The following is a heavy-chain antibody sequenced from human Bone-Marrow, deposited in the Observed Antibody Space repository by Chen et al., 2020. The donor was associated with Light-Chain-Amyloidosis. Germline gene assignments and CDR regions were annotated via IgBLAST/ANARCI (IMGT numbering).Heavy chain of an antibody. D-gene: IGHD2-15*01. J-gene: IGHJ6*03. CDR2: IYYSGST. CDR1: GGSISSSSYY. V-gene: IGHV4-39*01. CDR3: ARLYCSGGSCRYYYYYMDV. Sequence: QLQLQESGPGLVKPLETLSLTCTVSGGSISSSSYYWGWIRQPPGKGLEWIGSIYYSGSTYYNPSLKSRVTISVDTSKNQFSLKLSSVTAADTAVYYCARLYCSGGSCRYYYYYMDVWGKGTTVTVSS.